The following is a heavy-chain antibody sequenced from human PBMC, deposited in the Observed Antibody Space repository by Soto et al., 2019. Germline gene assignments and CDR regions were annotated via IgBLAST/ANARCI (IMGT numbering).Heavy chain of an antibody. CDR1: GFTFSSYA. Sequence: EVQLLESGGGLVQPGGSLRLSCAASGFTFSSYAMTWVRQAPGKGLEWVSAISGSGGSTYYADSVKGRFTISRDNSKNPLYLQMNSLRAEDTAVYYCAKDRGYCSSTSCYIDSWGQGTLVTVSS. D-gene: IGHD2-2*02. V-gene: IGHV3-23*01. CDR3: AKDRGYCSSTSCYIDS. J-gene: IGHJ4*02. CDR2: ISGSGGST.